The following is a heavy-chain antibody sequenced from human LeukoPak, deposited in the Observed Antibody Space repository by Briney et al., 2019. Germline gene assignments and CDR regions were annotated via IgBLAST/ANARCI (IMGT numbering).Heavy chain of an antibody. V-gene: IGHV4-39*07. D-gene: IGHD4-11*01. CDR2: IYYSGST. CDR3: ARGLGYSNWFDP. CDR1: GGSISSSSYY. Sequence: PSETLSLICTVSGGSISSSSYYWGWIRQPPGKGLEWIGSIYYSGSTYYNPSLKSRVTISVDTSKNQFSLKLSSVTAADTAVYYCARGLGYSNWFDPWGQGTLVTVSS. J-gene: IGHJ5*02.